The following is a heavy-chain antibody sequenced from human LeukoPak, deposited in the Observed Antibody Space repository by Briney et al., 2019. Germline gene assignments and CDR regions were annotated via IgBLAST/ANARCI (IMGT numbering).Heavy chain of an antibody. CDR2: ISYDGSNK. J-gene: IGHJ4*02. CDR3: AKPQGTAMALDY. V-gene: IGHV3-30*18. Sequence: GRSLRLSCAASGFTFSSYGMHWVRQAPGKVLEWVAVISYDGSNKYYADSVKGRFTISRDNSKNTLYLQMNSLRAEDTAVYYCAKPQGTAMALDYWGQGTLVTVSS. CDR1: GFTFSSYG. D-gene: IGHD5-18*01.